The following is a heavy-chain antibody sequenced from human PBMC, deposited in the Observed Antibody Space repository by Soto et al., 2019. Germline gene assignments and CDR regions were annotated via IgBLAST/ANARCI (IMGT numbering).Heavy chain of an antibody. CDR1: GGSISSSSYY. CDR2: IYYSGST. V-gene: IGHV4-39*01. Sequence: SETLSLTCTVSGGSISSSSYYWGWILHPPGKGLEWTGSIYYSGSTYYNPSLKSRVTISVDTSKNQFSLKLSSVTAADTAVYYCARLKVGGSRHFDYWGQGTLVTVSS. CDR3: ARLKVGGSRHFDY. J-gene: IGHJ4*02. D-gene: IGHD3-10*01.